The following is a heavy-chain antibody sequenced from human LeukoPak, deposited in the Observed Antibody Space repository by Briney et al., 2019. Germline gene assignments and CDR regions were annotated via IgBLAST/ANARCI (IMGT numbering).Heavy chain of an antibody. CDR2: INHSGST. V-gene: IGHV4-34*01. D-gene: IGHD2-15*01. CDR1: GGSFSGYY. CDR3: ARKGRYLVVAAPFDY. J-gene: IGHJ4*02. Sequence: SETLSLTCAVDGGSFSGYYWSWIRQPPGKGLEWIGEINHSGSTNYNPSLKSRVTISVDTSKNQFSLKLSSVTAADTAVYYCARKGRYLVVAAPFDYWGQGTLVTVSS.